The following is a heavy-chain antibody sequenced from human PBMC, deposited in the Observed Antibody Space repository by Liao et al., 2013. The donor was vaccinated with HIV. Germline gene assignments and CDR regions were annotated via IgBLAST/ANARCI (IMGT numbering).Heavy chain of an antibody. Sequence: QVQLQESGPGLVKPSQTLSLTCTVSGASISSGTYYWNWIRQPAGKGLEWIGRIYTSGITNYNPSLKSRVTISVDTSKNQFSLKLSSVTAADTAVYYCARGFRDIVVVVAATPLDYWGQGTLVTVSS. J-gene: IGHJ4*02. CDR2: IYTSGIT. V-gene: IGHV4-61*02. CDR3: ARGFRDIVVVVAATPLDY. D-gene: IGHD2-15*01. CDR1: GASISSGTYY.